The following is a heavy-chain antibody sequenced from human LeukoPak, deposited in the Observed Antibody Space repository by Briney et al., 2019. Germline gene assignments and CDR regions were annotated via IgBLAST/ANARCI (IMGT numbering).Heavy chain of an antibody. D-gene: IGHD6-13*01. J-gene: IGHJ1*01. V-gene: IGHV1-69*05. CDR2: IIPIFGTA. CDR1: GGTFSSYA. CDR3: ARAAYSSSQYFQH. Sequence: ASVKVSCXASGGTFSSYAISWVRQAPGQGLEWMGRIIPIFGTANYAQKFQGRVTITTDESTSTAYMELSSLRSEDTAVYYCARAAYSSSQYFQHWGQGTLVTVSS.